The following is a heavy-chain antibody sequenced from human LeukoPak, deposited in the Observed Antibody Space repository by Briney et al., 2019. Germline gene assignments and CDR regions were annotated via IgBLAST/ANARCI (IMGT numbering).Heavy chain of an antibody. CDR1: GYTFTGHY. D-gene: IGHD6-13*01. CDR2: INPNTGGA. J-gene: IGHJ4*02. V-gene: IGHV1-2*06. Sequence: GASVKVSCKASGYTFTGHYMHWVRRAPGQGLEWMGRINPNTGGANYAQKFQGRVTMTRDTSITTAYMELSRLTSDDTAVYYCAREAAAYQDWGQGTLATVSS. CDR3: AREAAAYQD.